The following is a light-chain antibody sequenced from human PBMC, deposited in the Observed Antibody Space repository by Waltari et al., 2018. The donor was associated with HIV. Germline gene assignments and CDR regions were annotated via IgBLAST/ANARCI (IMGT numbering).Light chain of an antibody. CDR1: SSDVGGYNY. CDR3: SSYTAYSTLI. CDR2: DGI. J-gene: IGLJ2*01. V-gene: IGLV2-14*03. Sequence: QSALTQPASVSGSPGQSLTFSCTGTSSDVGGYNYASWYQQHPGTAHKPLFYDGIKRPSGVSARISGSKSGNTASLTIAGLQAEDEADYYCSSYTAYSTLIFGGGTKLTVL.